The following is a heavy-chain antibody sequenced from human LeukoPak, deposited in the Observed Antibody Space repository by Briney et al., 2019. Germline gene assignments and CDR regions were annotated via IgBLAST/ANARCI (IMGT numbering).Heavy chain of an antibody. V-gene: IGHV4-59*12. J-gene: IGHJ4*02. CDR1: GGSISSYY. CDR3: AREMVRGVIQY. D-gene: IGHD3-10*01. CDR2: IYYSGST. Sequence: PSETLSLTCTVSGGSISSYYWSWIRQPPGKGLEWIGYIYYSGSTNYNPSLKSRVTISVDTSKNQFSLKLSSVTAADTAVYYCAREMVRGVIQYWGQGTLVTVSS.